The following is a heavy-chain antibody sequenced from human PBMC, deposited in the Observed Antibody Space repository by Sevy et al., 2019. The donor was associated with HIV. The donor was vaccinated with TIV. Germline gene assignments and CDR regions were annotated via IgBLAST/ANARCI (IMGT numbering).Heavy chain of an antibody. V-gene: IGHV3-15*07. CDR3: TPPAVLVPGLSDFDY. Sequence: GGSLRLSCAASGFTFTNAWMNWVRQVPGKGLEWVGRIKSETYSGTTDYAAPVKGRFTISRDDSDNTLYLQMNSLKTEDTAVYYCTPPAVLVPGLSDFDYWGQGTLVTVSS. D-gene: IGHD3-3*02. J-gene: IGHJ4*02. CDR2: IKSETYSGTT. CDR1: GFTFTNAW.